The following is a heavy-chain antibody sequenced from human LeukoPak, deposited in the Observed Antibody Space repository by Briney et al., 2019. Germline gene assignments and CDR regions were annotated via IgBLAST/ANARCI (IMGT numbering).Heavy chain of an antibody. Sequence: PGGSLRLSCAASGFCFTDYAMSWARQAPGKGLEWLSAVSGNGDTKDYVDSVKGRFTISRDNSRNTVHLQIDNLRTEDTAVYYCARGSTSTAPGWVYWGHGTPVTVSS. V-gene: IGHV3-23*01. CDR1: GFCFTDYA. CDR3: ARGSTSTAPGWVY. J-gene: IGHJ4*01. D-gene: IGHD2-21*02. CDR2: VSGNGDTK.